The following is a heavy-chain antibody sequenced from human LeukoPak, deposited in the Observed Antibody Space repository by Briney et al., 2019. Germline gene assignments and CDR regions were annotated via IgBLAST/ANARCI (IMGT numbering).Heavy chain of an antibody. CDR1: GFTFSSYA. V-gene: IGHV3-23*01. Sequence: GGSLRLSCAASGFTFSSYAMSWVRQAPGKGLEWVSAISGSGGSTYYADSVKGRFTISRDNSKNTLYLQMNSLRAEDTAVYYCAKDPPRYCSSTSCYTPEWVYWGQGTLVTVSS. J-gene: IGHJ4*02. CDR2: ISGSGGST. D-gene: IGHD2-2*02. CDR3: AKDPPRYCSSTSCYTPEWVY.